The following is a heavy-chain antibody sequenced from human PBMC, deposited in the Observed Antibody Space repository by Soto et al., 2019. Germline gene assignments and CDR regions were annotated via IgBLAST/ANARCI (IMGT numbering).Heavy chain of an antibody. J-gene: IGHJ6*03. CDR1: GFTFSTYG. V-gene: IGHV3-48*04. CDR2: IRCSGSTI. Sequence: PGGSLRLSCAASGFTFSTYGMHWVRQAPGKGLEWVSYIRCSGSTIYYADSVKGRFTISRDNAKNSLYLQMNSLRAEDTAVYYCARHTGTPGDDYYYMDVWGKGTTVTVSS. CDR3: ARHTGTPGDDYYYMDV. D-gene: IGHD1-1*01.